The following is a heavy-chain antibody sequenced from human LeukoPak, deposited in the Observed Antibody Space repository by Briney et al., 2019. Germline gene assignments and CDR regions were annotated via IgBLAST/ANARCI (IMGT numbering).Heavy chain of an antibody. CDR3: ATLVAAAGSYFDP. J-gene: IGHJ5*02. Sequence: ASVEVSCKVSGYTLTELSMHWVRQAPGKGLGWMGGFDPEDGETIYAQKFQGRVTMTEDTSTDTAYMELSSLRSEDTAVYYCATLVAAAGSYFDPWGQGTLVTVSS. CDR2: FDPEDGET. CDR1: GYTLTELS. V-gene: IGHV1-24*01. D-gene: IGHD6-13*01.